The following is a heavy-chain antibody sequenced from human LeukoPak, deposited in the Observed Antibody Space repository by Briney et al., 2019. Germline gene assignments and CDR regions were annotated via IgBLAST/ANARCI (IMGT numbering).Heavy chain of an antibody. D-gene: IGHD2/OR15-2a*01. CDR2: IHSSGSI. CDR1: GDSVASGNYY. J-gene: IGHJ6*02. CDR3: ARGTFKDGLDV. Sequence: KSSETLSLTCTVSGDSVASGNYYWSWIRQPAGKGLDWIGRIHSSGSINHNPSLKSRVTLSVDTSKNQFSLKLTSVAAADTAVYYCARGTFKDGLDVWGQGTTVTVSS. V-gene: IGHV4-61*02.